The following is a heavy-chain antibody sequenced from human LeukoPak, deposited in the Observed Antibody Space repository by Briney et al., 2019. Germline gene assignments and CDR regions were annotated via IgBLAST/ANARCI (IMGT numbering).Heavy chain of an antibody. V-gene: IGHV3-48*01. CDR1: GFTFSDYS. CDR2: ISGGSSTI. J-gene: IGHJ3*01. D-gene: IGHD2-2*01. CDR3: AREISRRSQLLSGDFDF. Sequence: GGSLRLSCAPSGFTFSDYSMKWVRQAPGKGLEWISYISGGSSTIYHAHSVKGRFTISRDNAGTSLYLQMNRARRDDTALYYCAREISRRSQLLSGDFDFWGHGTMVTVSS.